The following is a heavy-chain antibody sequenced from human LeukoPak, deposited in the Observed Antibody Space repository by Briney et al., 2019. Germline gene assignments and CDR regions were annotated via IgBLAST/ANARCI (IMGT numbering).Heavy chain of an antibody. D-gene: IGHD5-18*01. J-gene: IGHJ4*02. CDR3: ARAPRGYSYGYLDF. CDR1: GFTFSSYA. V-gene: IGHV3-23*01. Sequence: GGSLRLSCAASGFTFSSYAMSWVRQAPGKGLEWVSAISGSGGSTYYADSVKGRFTISRDNSKNTLYLQMNSLRAEDTAVYYCARAPRGYSYGYLDFWGQGSLVTVPS. CDR2: ISGSGGST.